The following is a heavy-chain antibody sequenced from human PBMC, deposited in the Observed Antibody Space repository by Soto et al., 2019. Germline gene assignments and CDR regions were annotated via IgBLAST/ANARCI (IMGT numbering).Heavy chain of an antibody. CDR2: ISYEGSKK. V-gene: IGHV3-30*18. Sequence: GGSLRLSCAASGFTFSSYGMHWVRQAPGKGLEWVAVISYEGSKKYYADSVKGRFTISIDNSKNTLYLQMNSLRAEDTAVYYCAKEWLLYYFDYWGQGTLVTVSS. CDR3: AKEWLLYYFDY. CDR1: GFTFSSYG. J-gene: IGHJ4*02. D-gene: IGHD3-3*01.